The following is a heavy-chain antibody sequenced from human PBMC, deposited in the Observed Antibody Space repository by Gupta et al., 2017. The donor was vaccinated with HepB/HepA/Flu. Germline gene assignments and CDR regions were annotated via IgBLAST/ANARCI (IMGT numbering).Heavy chain of an antibody. CDR2: IKSKTDGGTT. CDR3: TCIAAAGTYYYYYGMDV. V-gene: IGHV3-15*01. Sequence: EVQLVESGGGLVTPGGSLRLSCAASGFTSSNAWMSWVRPAPGRGLEWVGRIKSKTDGGTTDYAAPVKGRFTISRDDSKNTLYLQMNSLKTEDTAVYYCTCIAAAGTYYYYYGMDVWGQGTTVTVSS. J-gene: IGHJ6*02. CDR1: GFTSSNAW. D-gene: IGHD6-13*01.